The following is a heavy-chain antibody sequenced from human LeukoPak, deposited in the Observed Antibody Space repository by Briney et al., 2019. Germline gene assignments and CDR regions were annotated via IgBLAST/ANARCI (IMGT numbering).Heavy chain of an antibody. V-gene: IGHV3-7*01. CDR1: GFTFSRYW. J-gene: IGHJ5*02. CDR3: ARGYCGYTSCSPPPGT. CDR2: INQDGSEK. D-gene: IGHD2-21*01. Sequence: PGGSLRLSCAASGFTFSRYWMTWVRQAPGKGLEWVANINQDGSEKYYVDSVKGRFTISRDNAKNSLYLQMNSLRAEDTAVYYCARGYCGYTSCSPPPGTWGQGTLVTVSS.